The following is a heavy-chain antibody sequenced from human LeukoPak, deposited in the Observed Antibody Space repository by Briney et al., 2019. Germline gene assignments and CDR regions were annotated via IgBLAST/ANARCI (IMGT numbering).Heavy chain of an antibody. CDR3: AKSPGYSYGSPDY. D-gene: IGHD5-18*01. J-gene: IGHJ4*02. CDR1: GFTFSGYA. CDR2: IGGSGDTT. Sequence: GGSLRLSCAASGFTFSGYAVSWVRQAPGKGLEWVSGIGGSGDTTYYADSVKGRFTISRDNSKNTLFLQMNSLRAEDTAVYYCAKSPGYSYGSPDYWGQGTLVTVSS. V-gene: IGHV3-23*01.